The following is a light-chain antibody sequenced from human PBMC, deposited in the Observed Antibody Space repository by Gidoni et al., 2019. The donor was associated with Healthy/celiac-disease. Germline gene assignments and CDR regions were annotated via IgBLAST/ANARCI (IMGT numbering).Light chain of an antibody. CDR3: VLYMGSGISV. V-gene: IGLV8-61*01. CDR2: STN. CDR1: SGSVSTSYY. Sequence: QTVVTQEPALSVSPGATVTLTCGLSSGSVSTSYYPSRYQQTPGQAPRTLIYSTNTRSSAVPDRFSGSILGNKAALTITGAKADDESDYYCVLYMGSGISVFGGGTKLT. J-gene: IGLJ3*02.